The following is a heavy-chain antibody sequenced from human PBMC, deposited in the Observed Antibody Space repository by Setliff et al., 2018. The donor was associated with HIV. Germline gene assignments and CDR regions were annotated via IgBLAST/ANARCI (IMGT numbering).Heavy chain of an antibody. CDR3: ASSITVAGGRSFYYYAMDF. Sequence: PWESLKISCKASGYSFTSYWIGWVRQMPGKGLEGMGIINPGSSDIRYSPSFRGQFTISVDKSINTAFLQWSSLKASDTAMYYCASSITVAGGRSFYYYAMDFWGQGTTVTVSS. CDR1: GYSFTSYW. CDR2: INPGSSDI. V-gene: IGHV5-51*01. D-gene: IGHD1-20*01. J-gene: IGHJ6*02.